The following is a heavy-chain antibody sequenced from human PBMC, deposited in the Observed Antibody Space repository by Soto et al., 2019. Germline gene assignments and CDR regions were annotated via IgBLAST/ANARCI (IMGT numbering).Heavy chain of an antibody. V-gene: IGHV4-59*01. Sequence: QVQLQESGPGLVKPSETLSLTCTVSGGSISSYYWSWIRQPPGKGLEWIGYIYYSGSTNYNPSLKSRVTISVDTSKNQFSLKLSSVTAADTAVYYCARALFGNGMDVWGQGTTVTVSS. CDR1: GGSISSYY. J-gene: IGHJ6*02. D-gene: IGHD3-10*02. CDR3: ARALFGNGMDV. CDR2: IYYSGST.